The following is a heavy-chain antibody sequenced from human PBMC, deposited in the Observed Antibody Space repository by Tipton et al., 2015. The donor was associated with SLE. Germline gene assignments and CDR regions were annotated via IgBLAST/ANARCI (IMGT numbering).Heavy chain of an antibody. Sequence: TLSLTCTVFGGSISSYYWSWIRQPAGEGLEWIGQIHSSGGTSYNPSLKSRVSISVDMSKNQVSLKLSSVTAADTALYYCARHFSGSYSFDYWGQGKLVTVSS. CDR1: GGSISSYY. V-gene: IGHV4-4*07. J-gene: IGHJ4*02. CDR3: ARHFSGSYSFDY. CDR2: IHSSGGT. D-gene: IGHD1-26*01.